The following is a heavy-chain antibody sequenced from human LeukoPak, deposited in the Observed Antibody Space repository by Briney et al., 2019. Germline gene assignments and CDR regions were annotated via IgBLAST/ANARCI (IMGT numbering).Heavy chain of an antibody. CDR1: GYTFTSYD. CDR2: INPNSGNT. Sequence: GASVKVSCKASGYTFTSYDINWVRQATGQGLEWMGWINPNSGNTGYAQKFQGRVTITRNTSISTAYMELSSLRSEDTAVYYCARLYCSSTSCSGNFFDYWGQGTLVSVSS. J-gene: IGHJ4*02. D-gene: IGHD2-2*01. CDR3: ARLYCSSTSCSGNFFDY. V-gene: IGHV1-8*03.